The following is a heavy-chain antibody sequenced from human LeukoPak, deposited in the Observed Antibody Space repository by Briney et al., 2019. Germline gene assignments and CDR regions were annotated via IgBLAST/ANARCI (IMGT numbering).Heavy chain of an antibody. CDR2: ISWNSGSI. J-gene: IGHJ3*02. V-gene: IGHV3-9*01. D-gene: IGHD3-3*01. CDR3: AKGIRTIFGVVIIGDAFDI. CDR1: GFTFDDYA. Sequence: GGSLRLSCAASGFTFDDYAMHWVRQAPGKGLEWVSGISWNSGSIGYADSVKGRFTISRDNAKNSLYLQMNSLRAEDTALYYCAKGIRTIFGVVIIGDAFDIWAKGQWSPSLQ.